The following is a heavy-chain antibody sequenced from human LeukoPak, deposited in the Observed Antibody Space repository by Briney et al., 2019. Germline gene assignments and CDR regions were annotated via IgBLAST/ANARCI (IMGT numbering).Heavy chain of an antibody. D-gene: IGHD3-22*01. CDR3: AKDRPNYYGTNGHYYRRDGDC. V-gene: IGHV3-23*01. Sequence: GGSLRLSCVASGFTFSSYAMSWVRQAAGKGLEWVSSTSSSGETTYYADSVKGRFTISRDNSRNTLYLQMNSLRAEDTAVYYCAKDRPNYYGTNGHYYRRDGDCWGQGTLVSVSS. CDR2: TSSSGETT. CDR1: GFTFSSYA. J-gene: IGHJ4*02.